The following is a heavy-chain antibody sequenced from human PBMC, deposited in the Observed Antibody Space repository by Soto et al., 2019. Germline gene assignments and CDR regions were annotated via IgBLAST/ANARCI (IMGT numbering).Heavy chain of an antibody. D-gene: IGHD3-16*02. J-gene: IGHJ5*02. V-gene: IGHV1-46*01. Sequence: QVQLVQSGAEVKKPGASAKVSCKASGYTFTSYYMHWVQQAPGQGLEWMGIINPSGGSTSYAQKFQGRVTMTRDTSTSTVYMELSSLRSEDTAVYYCAREGLMITFGGVIVSWGQGTLVTVSS. CDR1: GYTFTSYY. CDR2: INPSGGST. CDR3: AREGLMITFGGVIVS.